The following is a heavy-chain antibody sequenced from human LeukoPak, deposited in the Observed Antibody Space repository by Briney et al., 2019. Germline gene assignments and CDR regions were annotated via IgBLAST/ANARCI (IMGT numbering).Heavy chain of an antibody. CDR1: GGSIGSANYY. D-gene: IGHD4-17*01. Sequence: SQTLSLTCTVSGGSIGSANYYWSWIRQPPGKGLEWLGQIYYSGSTYYNPSLKSRVAMSVDTSKNQFSLRLSSVTAADTAVYYCARDASVNILSYYALDVWGQGTTVIVSS. V-gene: IGHV4-30-4*01. CDR2: IYYSGST. J-gene: IGHJ6*02. CDR3: ARDASVNILSYYALDV.